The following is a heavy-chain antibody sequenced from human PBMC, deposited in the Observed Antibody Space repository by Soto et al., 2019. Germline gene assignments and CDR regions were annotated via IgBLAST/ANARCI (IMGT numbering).Heavy chain of an antibody. CDR1: GGTFSSYA. V-gene: IGHV1-69*12. J-gene: IGHJ6*02. CDR2: IIPIFGTA. D-gene: IGHD2-2*01. Sequence: QVQLVQSGAEVKKPGSSVKVSCKASGGTFSSYAISWVRQAPGQGLEWMGGIIPIFGTANYAQKFQGRVTITADESTSTADMGLSSLRSEDTAVYYCARGGDIVLVPADTAYYYYGMDVWGQGTTVTVSS. CDR3: ARGGDIVLVPADTAYYYYGMDV.